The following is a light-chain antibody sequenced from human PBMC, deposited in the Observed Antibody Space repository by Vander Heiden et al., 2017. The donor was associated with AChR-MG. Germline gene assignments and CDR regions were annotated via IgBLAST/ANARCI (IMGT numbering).Light chain of an antibody. V-gene: IGLV2-11*01. J-gene: IGLJ2*01. Sequence: QSALTQPRSVSGSSGQSVTISCSGASSDVGGHKQGSWYQQQPGKAPKLVIYDVSKGPSGVPDRFSGSKSGNTASLTISGLQAEDEADYYCCSYAGSYTLAVFGGGTKLTVL. CDR3: CSYAGSYTLAV. CDR2: DVS. CDR1: SSDVGGHKQ.